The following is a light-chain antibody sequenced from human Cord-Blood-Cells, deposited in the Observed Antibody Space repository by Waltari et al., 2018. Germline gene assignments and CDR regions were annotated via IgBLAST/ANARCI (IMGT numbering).Light chain of an antibody. J-gene: IGKJ1*01. V-gene: IGKV1-33*01. CDR1: QDISNY. CDR3: QQYDNLPWT. Sequence: DIQMTQSPSSLSASVGDRVTITCQASQDISNYLNWYQQKPGEAPKLLIYDASNLKTGVPSRFSGSGSGTDFTFTISSPQPEDIATYYCQQYDNLPWTFGQGTKVEIK. CDR2: DAS.